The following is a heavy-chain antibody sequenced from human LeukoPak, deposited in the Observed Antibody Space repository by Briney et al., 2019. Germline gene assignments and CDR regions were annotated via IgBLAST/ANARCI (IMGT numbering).Heavy chain of an antibody. J-gene: IGHJ4*02. CDR2: FYYRGRT. CDR3: ARHELPGLSVSAGFDY. Sequence: SETLSLTRTVSGGSISSSNYFWGWVRQPPGKGLEWIGSFYYRGRTYYSPTLKSRVTISVDTSKNQFSLNLYSVTAAGTAFYYCARHELPGLSVSAGFDYWGQGSLVTVSS. CDR1: GGSISSSNYF. D-gene: IGHD5/OR15-5a*01. V-gene: IGHV4-39*01.